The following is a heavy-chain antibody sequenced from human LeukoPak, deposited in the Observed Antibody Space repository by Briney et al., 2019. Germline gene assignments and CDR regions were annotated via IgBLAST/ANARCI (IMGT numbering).Heavy chain of an antibody. CDR2: IYPADSDT. J-gene: IGHJ4*02. Sequence: GESLKISCKASGYSFTTYWIGWVRQMPGKGLEWMGIIYPADSDTRYSPSFQGQVTISADKSISTAYLRWSSLKASDTAMYYYARLRGSSSSGALLYWGQGTLVTVSS. CDR3: ARLRGSSSSGALLY. CDR1: GYSFTTYW. V-gene: IGHV5-51*01. D-gene: IGHD6-6*01.